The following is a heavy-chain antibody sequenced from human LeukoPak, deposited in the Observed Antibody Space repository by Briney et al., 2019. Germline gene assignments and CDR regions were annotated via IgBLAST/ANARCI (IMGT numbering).Heavy chain of an antibody. V-gene: IGHV3-74*01. CDR1: GFTFSSYW. Sequence: PGGSLRLSCAASGFTFSSYWMHWVRQAPGKGLVWVSRINSDGRSTTYADSVKGRFTISRDNAKNTLYLQMNSLRAEDTAVYYCAREYYYDNYFDYWRQGTLVTVSS. J-gene: IGHJ4*02. D-gene: IGHD3-22*01. CDR2: INSDGRST. CDR3: AREYYYDNYFDY.